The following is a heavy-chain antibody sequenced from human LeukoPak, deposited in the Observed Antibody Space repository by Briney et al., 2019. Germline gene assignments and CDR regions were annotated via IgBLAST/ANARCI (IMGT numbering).Heavy chain of an antibody. D-gene: IGHD6-13*01. J-gene: IGHJ1*01. CDR2: IYSGGST. V-gene: IGHV3-53*01. Sequence: PGGSLRLSCAASGFTVSSNYMSWVRQAPGKGLEWVSVIYSGGSTYYADSVKGRFTISRDNSKNTLYLQMNSLRAEDTAVYYCARYSSSWRRYFQHWGQGTLVTVSS. CDR3: ARYSSSWRRYFQH. CDR1: GFTVSSNY.